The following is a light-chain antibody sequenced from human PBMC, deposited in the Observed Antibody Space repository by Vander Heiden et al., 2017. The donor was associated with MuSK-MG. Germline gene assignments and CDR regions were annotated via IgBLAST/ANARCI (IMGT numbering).Light chain of an antibody. CDR2: YDS. CDR1: NIGSKR. J-gene: IGLJ1*01. CDR3: QVWDSSSDHPGV. Sequence: SYVLTQPPSVSVAPGKTARITCWGNNIGSKRVHWYQQKPGQAPVLVIYYDSDRPSGIPERFSGSNSGNTATLTISRVEAGDEADYYCQVWDSSSDHPGVFGTGTKVTVL. V-gene: IGLV3-21*04.